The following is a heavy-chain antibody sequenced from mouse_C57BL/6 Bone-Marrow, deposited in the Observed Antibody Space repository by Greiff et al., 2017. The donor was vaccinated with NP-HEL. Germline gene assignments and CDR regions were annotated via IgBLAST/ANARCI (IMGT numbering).Heavy chain of an antibody. J-gene: IGHJ2*01. CDR1: GYTFTSYW. V-gene: IGHV1-55*01. D-gene: IGHD1-1*01. CDR3: AREVFTVVATGDY. Sequence: QVQLQQPGAELVKPGASVKMSCKASGYTFTSYWITWVKQRPGQGLEWIGDIYPGSGSTNYNEKFKSKATLTVDTSSSTAYMQLSSLTSEDSAVYYCAREVFTVVATGDYWGQGTTLTVSS. CDR2: IYPGSGST.